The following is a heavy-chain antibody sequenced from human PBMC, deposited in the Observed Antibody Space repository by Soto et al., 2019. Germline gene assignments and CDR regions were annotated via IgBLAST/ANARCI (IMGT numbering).Heavy chain of an antibody. J-gene: IGHJ5*02. CDR1: GFTFSSYA. Sequence: PVGSLRLSCAASGFTFSSYAMSWVRQAPGKGLEWVSAISGSGGSTYYADSVKGRFTISRDNSKNTLYLQMNSLRAEDTAVYYCAKALYLPIAAGHWGRLWFDPWGQGTLVTVSS. V-gene: IGHV3-23*01. CDR2: ISGSGGST. D-gene: IGHD6-13*01. CDR3: AKALYLPIAAGHWGRLWFDP.